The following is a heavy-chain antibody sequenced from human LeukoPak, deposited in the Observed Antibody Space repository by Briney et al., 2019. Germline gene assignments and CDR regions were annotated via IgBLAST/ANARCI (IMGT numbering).Heavy chain of an antibody. CDR3: AKSPTTNHFGYYYYGMDV. D-gene: IGHD1-14*01. V-gene: IGHV3-23*01. CDR1: GFTFSSYA. CDR2: ISGSGGST. J-gene: IGHJ6*02. Sequence: GGSLRLSCAASGFTFSSYAMSWVRQAPGKGLEWVSAISGSGGSTYYADSVKGRFTISRDNSKNTLYLQMNSLRAEDTVVYYCAKSPTTNHFGYYYYGMDVWGQGTAVTVSS.